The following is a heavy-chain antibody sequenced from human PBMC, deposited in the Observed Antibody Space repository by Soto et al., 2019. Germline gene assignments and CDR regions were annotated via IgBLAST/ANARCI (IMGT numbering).Heavy chain of an antibody. CDR1: GGSISSGGYY. Sequence: TLSLTCTVSGGSISSGGYYWSWIRQHPGKGLEWIEYIYYSGSTYYNPSLKSRVTISVDTSKNQFSLKLSSVTAANTAVYYCARDDYGGNSDCFDPWRQVTLVTVSS. D-gene: IGHD4-17*01. CDR3: ARDDYGGNSDCFDP. CDR2: IYYSGST. V-gene: IGHV4-31*03. J-gene: IGHJ5*02.